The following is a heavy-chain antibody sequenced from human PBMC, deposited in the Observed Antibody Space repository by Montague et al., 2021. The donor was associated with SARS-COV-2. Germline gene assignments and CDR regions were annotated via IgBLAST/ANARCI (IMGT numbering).Heavy chain of an antibody. CDR1: GFNFPRYC. V-gene: IGHV3-74*01. CDR3: VRDRGDDKHDWWFDL. J-gene: IGHJ2*01. Sequence: SLRLSCAASGFNFPRYCMHWVRQSPGQGLEWVARICDGVRRISYADSVRDRFTVSRDNAKNTLSLLMNNLSGEDTAVYYCVRDRGDDKHDWWFDLWGRGTHVSVSS. D-gene: IGHD2-21*02. CDR2: ICDGVRRI.